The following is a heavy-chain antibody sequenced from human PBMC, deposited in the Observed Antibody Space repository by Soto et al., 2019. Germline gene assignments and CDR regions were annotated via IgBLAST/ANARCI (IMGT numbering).Heavy chain of an antibody. CDR2: INHSGST. V-gene: IGHV4-34*01. CDR3: ASAYYYGSGSISQSFDY. Sequence: SETQSLTCAVEGGSFRGYCWSWTRQPPGKGLEWIGEINHSGSTNYNTSLKSRVTISVHTSKNQFSLKLSSVTAGDTAVYYCASAYYYGSGSISQSFDYWGQGTLVTVSS. CDR1: GGSFRGYC. D-gene: IGHD3-10*01. J-gene: IGHJ4*02.